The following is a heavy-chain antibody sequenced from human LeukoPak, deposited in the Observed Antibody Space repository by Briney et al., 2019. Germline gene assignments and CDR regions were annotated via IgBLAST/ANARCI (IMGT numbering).Heavy chain of an antibody. V-gene: IGHV3-30-3*01. J-gene: IGHJ4*02. CDR1: GFTFSSYA. CDR2: ISYDGSNK. D-gene: IGHD2-21*02. CDR3: AKGASLYCGGDCYSEGGGESDPYYFDY. Sequence: GGSLRLSCAASGFTFSSYAMYWVRQAPGKGLEWVAVISYDGSNKYYADSVKGRFTISRDNSKNTLHLQMNSLRAEDTAVYYCAKGASLYCGGDCYSEGGGESDPYYFDYWGQGTLVTVSS.